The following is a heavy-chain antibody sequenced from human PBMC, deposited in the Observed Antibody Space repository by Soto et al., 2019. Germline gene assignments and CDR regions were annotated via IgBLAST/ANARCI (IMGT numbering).Heavy chain of an antibody. Sequence: ASVKVSCKASGYTFTSYAMHWVRQAPGQRLEWMGWINAGNGNTKYSQKFQGRVTITRDTSASTAYMELSSLRSEDTAVYYCARDILRAAAGTVDYSGQGTLVTVSS. D-gene: IGHD6-13*01. CDR3: ARDILRAAAGTVDY. V-gene: IGHV1-3*01. J-gene: IGHJ4*02. CDR1: GYTFTSYA. CDR2: INAGNGNT.